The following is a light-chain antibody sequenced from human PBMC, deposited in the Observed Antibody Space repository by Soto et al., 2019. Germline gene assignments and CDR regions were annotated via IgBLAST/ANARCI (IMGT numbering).Light chain of an antibody. J-gene: IGKJ5*01. Sequence: DIQMTQSPSTLSGSIGDRVTITCRASQTISSWLAWYQQKPGKAPKLLIYKASTLKSGVPSRFSGSGSGTEFTLTIGSLQPEDFATYYCQQINSWPYTFGQGTRLEIK. CDR3: QQINSWPYT. CDR2: KAS. CDR1: QTISSW. V-gene: IGKV1-5*03.